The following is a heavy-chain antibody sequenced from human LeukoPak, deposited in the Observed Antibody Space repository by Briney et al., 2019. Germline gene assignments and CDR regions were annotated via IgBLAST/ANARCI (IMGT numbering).Heavy chain of an antibody. V-gene: IGHV3-23*03. D-gene: IGHD4-17*01. CDR3: AAVTHYYYKYMDV. Sequence: GGSLRLSCAASGFTFSNYGMSWVRQAPGKGLEWVSVIYSGGSTYYADSVKGRFTISRANSKNTLYLQMNSLRAEDTAVYYCAAVTHYYYKYMDVWGKGTTVTISS. CDR2: IYSGGST. CDR1: GFTFSNYG. J-gene: IGHJ6*03.